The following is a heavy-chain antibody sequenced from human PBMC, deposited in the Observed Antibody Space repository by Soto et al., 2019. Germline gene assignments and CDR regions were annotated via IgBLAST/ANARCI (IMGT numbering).Heavy chain of an antibody. CDR1: GFTFSNYA. CDR3: AKSYSSNWYDYFDY. J-gene: IGHJ4*02. V-gene: IGHV3-23*01. D-gene: IGHD6-13*01. Sequence: GGSLRLSCAASGFTFSNYAMNWVRQAPGKGLEWVSGISGSGGSTFYAGSVKGRFTISRDNSKNTLRLQMNSLKAEDTAVYYCAKSYSSNWYDYFDYWGQGTLVTVSS. CDR2: ISGSGGST.